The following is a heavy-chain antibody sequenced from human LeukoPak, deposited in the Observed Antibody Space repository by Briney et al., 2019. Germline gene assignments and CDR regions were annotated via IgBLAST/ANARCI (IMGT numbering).Heavy chain of an antibody. CDR1: GGSISSGDYY. V-gene: IGHV4-30-4*01. CDR2: IYYSGST. J-gene: IGHJ4*02. Sequence: SETLSLTCTVSGGSISSGDYYWNWIRQPPGKGLEWIGYIYYSGSTYYNPSLKSRVTISVDTSKNKFSLKLSSVTAADTAVYYCARDGDYDSSGFDYWGQGTLVTVSS. CDR3: ARDGDYDSSGFDY. D-gene: IGHD3-22*01.